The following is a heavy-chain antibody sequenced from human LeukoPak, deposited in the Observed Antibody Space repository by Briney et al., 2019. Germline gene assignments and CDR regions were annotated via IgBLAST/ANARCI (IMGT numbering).Heavy chain of an antibody. Sequence: GGSLRLSCAASGFIFSSYWMHWVRQAPGKGLVWVSRINSDGSSTSYADSVKGRFTVSRDNAKNTLYLQMNSLRAEDTAVYYCARRVVVPAAPYYFDYWGQGTLVTVSS. CDR1: GFIFSSYW. V-gene: IGHV3-74*01. J-gene: IGHJ4*02. CDR2: INSDGSST. D-gene: IGHD2-2*01. CDR3: ARRVVVPAAPYYFDY.